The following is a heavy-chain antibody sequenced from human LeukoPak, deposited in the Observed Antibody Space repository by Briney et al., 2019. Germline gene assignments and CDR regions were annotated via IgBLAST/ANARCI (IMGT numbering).Heavy chain of an antibody. CDR3: AREVFTMVRGVFNWFDP. CDR2: IYISGST. D-gene: IGHD3-10*01. Sequence: PSETLSLTCTVSGDSISSSSYYWSWVRQTAGKGLEWIGRIYISGSTNYNPSLKSRVTMSLDTSKNRFSLQRSSVTAADAAVNYCAREVFTMVRGVFNWFDPWGQGTLVTVSS. CDR1: GDSISSSSYY. V-gene: IGHV4-61*02. J-gene: IGHJ5*02.